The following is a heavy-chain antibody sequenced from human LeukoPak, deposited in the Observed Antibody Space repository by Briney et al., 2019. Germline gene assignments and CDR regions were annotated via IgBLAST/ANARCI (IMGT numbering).Heavy chain of an antibody. Sequence: PSETLSLTCAVYGGSFSGYYWSWIRQPPGKGLEWIGEINHSGSTNYNPSLKSRVTISVDTSKNQFPLKLSSVTAADTAVYYCARGQDIVVVPSRGDNWFDPWGQGTLVTVSS. CDR2: INHSGST. V-gene: IGHV4-34*01. CDR3: ARGQDIVVVPSRGDNWFDP. J-gene: IGHJ5*02. D-gene: IGHD2-2*01. CDR1: GGSFSGYY.